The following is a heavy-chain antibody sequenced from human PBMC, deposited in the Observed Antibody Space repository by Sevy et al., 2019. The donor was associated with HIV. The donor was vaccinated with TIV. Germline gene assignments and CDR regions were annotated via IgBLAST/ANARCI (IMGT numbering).Heavy chain of an antibody. J-gene: IGHJ4*02. CDR1: GGSLSGYY. V-gene: IGHV4-34*01. Sequence: SETLSLTCTVSGGSLSGYYWGWIRQPPGKGLEWIGAINPSGSTDNNPSLKSRVTISLDSSKNQFSLKLTSVTAADTAVYYCARGRVRARFDSWGQGTLVTVSS. D-gene: IGHD3-10*01. CDR2: INPSGST. CDR3: ARGRVRARFDS.